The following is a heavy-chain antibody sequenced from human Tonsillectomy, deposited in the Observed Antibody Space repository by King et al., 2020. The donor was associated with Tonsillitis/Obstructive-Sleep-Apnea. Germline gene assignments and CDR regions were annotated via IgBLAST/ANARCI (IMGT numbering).Heavy chain of an antibody. D-gene: IGHD7-27*01. V-gene: IGHV4-59*01. J-gene: IGHJ6*02. CDR2: ISDSGST. CDR1: GGSISSFY. Sequence: VQLQESGPGLVKSSETLSLTCTVSGGSISSFYWSWIRQPPGKGLEWIGYISDSGSTNYNPSLKSRVTILLDTSKNQFSLKVNSVTAADTAVYYCARGNWGVRDGWGQGTTVTVSS. CDR3: ARGNWGVRDG.